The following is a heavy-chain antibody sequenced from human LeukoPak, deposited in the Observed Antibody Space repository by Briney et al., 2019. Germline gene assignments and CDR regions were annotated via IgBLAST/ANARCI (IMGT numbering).Heavy chain of an antibody. Sequence: GESLKISCKASGFSFTNYWIGWVRQMPGKGLEWTGIIYPGDSDSRYSPSFQGQVTISADRSISTTYLQWSSLKASDTAMYYCASPHGSGSYYNPKLWGQGTLVTVSS. V-gene: IGHV5-51*01. J-gene: IGHJ4*02. D-gene: IGHD3-10*01. CDR3: ASPHGSGSYYNPKL. CDR1: GFSFTNYW. CDR2: IYPGDSDS.